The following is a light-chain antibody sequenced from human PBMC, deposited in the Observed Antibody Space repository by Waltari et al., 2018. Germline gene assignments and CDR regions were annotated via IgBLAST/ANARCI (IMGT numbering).Light chain of an antibody. CDR2: YDD. J-gene: IGLJ2*01. Sequence: QSALTQPPSVSAPPRQRFTHTCSGSSSHLRASPLTWYQPFPGKSPKLVIYYDDLLPSGVSDRFSGSKSGSSASLAISGLQSEDEALYFCAAWDVSLNALIFGGGTKLTVL. CDR3: AAWDVSLNALI. CDR1: SSHLRASP. V-gene: IGLV1-36*01.